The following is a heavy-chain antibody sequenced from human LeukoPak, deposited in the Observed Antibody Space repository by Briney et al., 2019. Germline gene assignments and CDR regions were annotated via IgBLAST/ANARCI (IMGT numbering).Heavy chain of an antibody. D-gene: IGHD6-6*01. Sequence: ASVKVSCKASGGTFSSYAISWVRQAPGQGLEWMGWMNPNSGNTGYAQKFQGRVTITRNTSISTAYMELSSLRSEDTAVYYCARAPPVRQLVFRLYYYYYYMDVWGKGTTVTVSS. CDR1: GGTFSSYA. CDR2: MNPNSGNT. V-gene: IGHV1-8*03. J-gene: IGHJ6*03. CDR3: ARAPPVRQLVFRLYYYYYYMDV.